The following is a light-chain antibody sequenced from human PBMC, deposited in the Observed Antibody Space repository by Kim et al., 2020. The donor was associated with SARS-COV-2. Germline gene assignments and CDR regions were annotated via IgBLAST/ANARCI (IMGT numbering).Light chain of an antibody. CDR3: QVWDSSSDHL. CDR1: NIGSKS. V-gene: IGLV3-21*04. Sequence: SHELTQPPSVSVAPGKTARITCGGNNIGSKSVHWYQQKPGQAPVLVIYYDSDRPSGIPERFSGSNSGNTATLTISRVEAGDEADYYCQVWDSSSDHLFGGGTKLTVL. J-gene: IGLJ3*02. CDR2: YDS.